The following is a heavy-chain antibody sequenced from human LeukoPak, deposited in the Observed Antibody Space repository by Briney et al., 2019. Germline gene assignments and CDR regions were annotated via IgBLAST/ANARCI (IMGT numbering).Heavy chain of an antibody. CDR2: VYTSGST. J-gene: IGHJ5*02. CDR3: ARDSRSGWGNWFDP. D-gene: IGHD6-19*01. V-gene: IGHV4-4*07. CDR1: GDSICNYF. Sequence: SETLSLTCTVSGDSICNYFWTWIRQPAGKGLEWIGRVYTSGSTLYNPSLKSRVSMSIDTSKNQFSLRLTSVTAADTAVYYCARDSRSGWGNWFDPWGQGTLVTVSS.